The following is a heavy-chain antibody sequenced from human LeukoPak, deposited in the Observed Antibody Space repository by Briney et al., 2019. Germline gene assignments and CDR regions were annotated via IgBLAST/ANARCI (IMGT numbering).Heavy chain of an antibody. CDR1: GFTFSSYA. CDR3: AKGSSIAARQGYYGMDV. D-gene: IGHD6-6*01. CDR2: ISGSGGST. V-gene: IGHV3-23*01. J-gene: IGHJ6*02. Sequence: GGSLRLSCVASGFTFSSYAMSWVRQAPGKGLEWVSAISGSGGSTYYADSVKGRFTISRDNSKNTLYLQMNSLRAEDTAVYYCAKGSSIAARQGYYGMDVWGQGTTVTVSS.